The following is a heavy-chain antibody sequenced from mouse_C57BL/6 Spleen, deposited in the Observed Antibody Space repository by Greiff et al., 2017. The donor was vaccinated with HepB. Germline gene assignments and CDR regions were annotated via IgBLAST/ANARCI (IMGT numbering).Heavy chain of an antibody. Sequence: ESGPGLVKPSQSLSLTCSVTGYSITSGYYWNWIRQFPGNKLEWMGYISYDGSNNYNPSLKNRISITRDTSKNQLFLKLNSVTTEDTATYYCAREGDGNPYYFDYWGQGTTLTVSS. V-gene: IGHV3-6*01. J-gene: IGHJ2*01. CDR1: GYSITSGYY. D-gene: IGHD2-1*01. CDR2: ISYDGSN. CDR3: AREGDGNPYYFDY.